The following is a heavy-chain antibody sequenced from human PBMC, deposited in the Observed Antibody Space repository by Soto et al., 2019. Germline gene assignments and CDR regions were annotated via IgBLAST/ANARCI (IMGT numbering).Heavy chain of an antibody. V-gene: IGHV3-53*01. CDR3: AIQARMDV. CDR1: GLTVISKY. J-gene: IGHJ6*02. Sequence: PGCSLSLSCISSGLTVISKYISWVRQATWKWLDWVSVLWSAGNTYYADSVRGRLTVSRDSSKNTLYLEMSSLRADDTAVYYCAIQARMDVWGQGTTVTVSS. D-gene: IGHD5-18*01. CDR2: LWSAGNT.